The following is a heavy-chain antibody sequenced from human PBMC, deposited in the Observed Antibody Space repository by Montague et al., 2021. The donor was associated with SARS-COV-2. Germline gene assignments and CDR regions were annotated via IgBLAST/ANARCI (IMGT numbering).Heavy chain of an antibody. CDR3: ARGRRILLWFGGVLSGGDYYGMDV. D-gene: IGHD3-10*01. J-gene: IGHJ6*02. V-gene: IGHV4-34*01. CDR1: GGSFSGYY. CDR2: INHSGST. Sequence: SETLSLTCAVYGGSFSGYYWSWIRQPPGKGLEWIGEINHSGSTNYNPSLKSRVTISVDTSKNQFSLKLSSVTAADTAVYYCARGRRILLWFGGVLSGGDYYGMDVWGQGTTVTVSS.